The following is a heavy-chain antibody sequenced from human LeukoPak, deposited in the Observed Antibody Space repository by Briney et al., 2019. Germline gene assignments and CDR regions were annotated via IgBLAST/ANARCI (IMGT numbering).Heavy chain of an antibody. CDR1: GFTFSSCA. J-gene: IGHJ4*02. D-gene: IGHD6-19*01. Sequence: PGGSLRLSCAASGFTFSSCAMHWVRQAPGKGMERVAIILYDGSYKYYADSVQGRLTISRDNSKNTLYLQMNSLRAEDTAVYYCARELLRIGVSGTIGDWGQGTLVTAS. CDR2: ILYDGSYK. V-gene: IGHV3-30*04. CDR3: ARELLRIGVSGTIGD.